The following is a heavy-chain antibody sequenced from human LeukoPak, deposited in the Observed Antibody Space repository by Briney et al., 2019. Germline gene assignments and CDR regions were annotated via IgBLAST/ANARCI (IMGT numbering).Heavy chain of an antibody. CDR3: ARGGGNSFDY. J-gene: IGHJ4*02. D-gene: IGHD4-23*01. CDR1: GGSISSHY. V-gene: IGHV4-59*11. CDR2: IYYSGST. Sequence: PSETLSLTCTVSGGSISSHYWSCIRQPPGKGLEWIGYIYYSGSTKYNPSLKSRVTISVDTSKNQFSLKLSSVTAADTAVYYCARGGGNSFDYWGQGTLVTVSS.